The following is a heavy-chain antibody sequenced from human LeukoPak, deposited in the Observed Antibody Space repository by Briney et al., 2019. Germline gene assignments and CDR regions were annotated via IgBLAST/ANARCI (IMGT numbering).Heavy chain of an antibody. D-gene: IGHD1-26*01. CDR1: GGTFSSYA. CDR3: ATEFRGGSYRLDY. CDR2: IIPIFGTA. V-gene: IGHV1-69*06. J-gene: IGHJ4*02. Sequence: SVKVSCKASGGTFSSYAISWVRQAPGQGLEWMGRIIPIFGTAIYAQKFQGRVTMTEDTSTDIAYMELSSLRSEDTAVYYCATEFRGGSYRLDYWGQGTLVTVSS.